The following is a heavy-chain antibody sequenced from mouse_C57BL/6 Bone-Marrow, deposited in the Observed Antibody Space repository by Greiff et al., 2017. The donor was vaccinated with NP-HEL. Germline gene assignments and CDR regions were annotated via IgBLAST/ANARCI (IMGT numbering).Heavy chain of an antibody. D-gene: IGHD1-1*01. CDR2: IDPEDGDT. CDR3: TTLIYYYGSIYFDY. CDR1: GFNIKDYY. J-gene: IGHJ2*01. V-gene: IGHV14-1*01. Sequence: VQLQQSGAELVRPGASVKLSCTASGFNIKDYYMHWVKPRPEQGLAWIGRIDPEDGDTEYAPKFQGKATMTTDPSSNTAYLQLSRLTSEDTAVYYCTTLIYYYGSIYFDYWGQGTTLTVSS.